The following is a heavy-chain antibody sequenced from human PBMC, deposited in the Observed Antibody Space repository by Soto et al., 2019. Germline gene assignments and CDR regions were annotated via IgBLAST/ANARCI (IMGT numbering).Heavy chain of an antibody. J-gene: IGHJ5*02. CDR2: IGASAGGT. Sequence: GSSLRLSCAASGFTFSSYAMNWVRQGPGKGLNWVSAIGASAGGTYYAGSVKGRFTISRDNSKNTLYLQMNSLRADDTAVYYCPKSYMDAARPSWFDPWGQGTLVTVSS. D-gene: IGHD5-18*01. CDR1: GFTFSSYA. V-gene: IGHV3-23*01. CDR3: PKSYMDAARPSWFDP.